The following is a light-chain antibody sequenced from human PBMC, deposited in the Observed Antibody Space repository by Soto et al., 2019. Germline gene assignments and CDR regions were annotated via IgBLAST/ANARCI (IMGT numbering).Light chain of an antibody. CDR3: LQYHYLWP. V-gene: IGKV3-15*01. CDR2: GAS. J-gene: IGKJ1*01. Sequence: IRMKQCAASLSLSPGEKATLSCRASQSISNNFAWFQQKPGQVPRLLIYGASNRATGVSARFSGSGSGTEFTLTISSLQSEDFAVYYCLQYHYLWPFGQGGKVDVK. CDR1: QSISNN.